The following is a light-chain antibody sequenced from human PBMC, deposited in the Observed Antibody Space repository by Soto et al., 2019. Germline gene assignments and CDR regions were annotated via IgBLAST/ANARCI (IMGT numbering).Light chain of an antibody. Sequence: QSVLTQPPSVSGAPGQRVTISRTGSSANIGAGFDVHWYQQLPGTAPELLIYGNNNRPSGVPDRFSGSKSGTSASLAITGLQAEDEADYYCQSYDGSLSGYVFGTGTKLTVL. CDR2: GNN. J-gene: IGLJ1*01. V-gene: IGLV1-40*01. CDR3: QSYDGSLSGYV. CDR1: SANIGAGFD.